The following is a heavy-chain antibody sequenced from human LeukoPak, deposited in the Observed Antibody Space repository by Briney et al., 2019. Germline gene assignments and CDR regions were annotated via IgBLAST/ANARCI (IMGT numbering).Heavy chain of an antibody. V-gene: IGHV3-64*01. CDR2: ISSNGGST. D-gene: IGHD3-10*01. Sequence: PGGSLRLSCVASGFTFSNYGMHWVRQAPGKGLEYVSAISSNGGSTYYANSVKGRFTISRDNSKNTLYLQMGSLRAEDMAVYYCARAPGTYYDYWGQGTLVTVSS. CDR1: GFTFSNYG. CDR3: ARAPGTYYDY. J-gene: IGHJ4*02.